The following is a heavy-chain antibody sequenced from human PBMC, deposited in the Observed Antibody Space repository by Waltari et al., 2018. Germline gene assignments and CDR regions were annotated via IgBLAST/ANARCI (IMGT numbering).Heavy chain of an antibody. Sequence: QVQLVQSGAEVLRPGASVKVSCQASGYSFINYEINWVRQAAGQGLEWMGWVNPNSGATAYAQRCQGRITMTWDTSISPAYMELSNLRSDDTAVLYCARGRDVFANFDYNWFDPWGQGTLVTVSS. CDR1: GYSFINYE. J-gene: IGHJ5*02. V-gene: IGHV1-8*02. CDR2: VNPNSGAT. D-gene: IGHD3-3*01. CDR3: ARGRDVFANFDYNWFDP.